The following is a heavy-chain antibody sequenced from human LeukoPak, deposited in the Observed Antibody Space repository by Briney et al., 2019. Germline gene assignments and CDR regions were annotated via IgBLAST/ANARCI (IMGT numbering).Heavy chain of an antibody. CDR3: VKDLGYSYGYAGVDY. V-gene: IGHV3-30*02. Sequence: GGSLRLSCAASGFTFSSYGMHWVRQAPGKGLEWVAFIRYDGSNKYYADSVKGRFTISRDNSKNTLYLQMNSLRAEDTAVYYCVKDLGYSYGYAGVDYWGQGTLVTVSS. CDR2: IRYDGSNK. D-gene: IGHD5-18*01. J-gene: IGHJ4*02. CDR1: GFTFSSYG.